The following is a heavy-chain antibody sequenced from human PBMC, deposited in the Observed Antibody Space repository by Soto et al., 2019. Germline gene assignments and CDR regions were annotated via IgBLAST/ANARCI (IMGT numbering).Heavy chain of an antibody. Sequence: GSLRLSCAASGFTFSYYYMIWIRQAPGKGLEWVSYISSSSSYTNYADSVKGRFTISRDNAKNSLYLQMNSLRAEDTAVYYCARVIAAAGTDYWGQGTLVTVSS. V-gene: IGHV3-11*05. CDR2: ISSSSSYT. D-gene: IGHD6-13*01. CDR3: ARVIAAAGTDY. J-gene: IGHJ4*02. CDR1: GFTFSYYY.